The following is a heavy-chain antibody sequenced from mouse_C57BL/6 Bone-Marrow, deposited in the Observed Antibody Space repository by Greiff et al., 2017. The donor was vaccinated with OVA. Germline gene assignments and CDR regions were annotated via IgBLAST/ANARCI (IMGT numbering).Heavy chain of an antibody. D-gene: IGHD4-1*01. CDR2: IDPEDGET. J-gene: IGHJ2*01. CDR1: GFNIKDYY. CDR3: ASELVYFDY. V-gene: IGHV14-2*01. Sequence: VQLQQSGAELVKPGASVKLSCTASGFNIKDYYMHWVKQRPEQGLEWIGRIDPEDGETKYAPKFPGKATITADTSSNTAYLQLSSLTSEDTAVYYCASELVYFDYWGQGTTLTVSS.